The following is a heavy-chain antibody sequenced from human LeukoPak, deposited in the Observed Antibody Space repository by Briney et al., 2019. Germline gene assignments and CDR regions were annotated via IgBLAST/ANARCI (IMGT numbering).Heavy chain of an antibody. D-gene: IGHD3-10*01. J-gene: IGHJ5*02. CDR2: INHSGST. CDR1: GGSISSGDYY. V-gene: IGHV4-39*07. Sequence: PSETLSLTCTVSGGSISSGDYYWSWIRQPPGKGLEWIGEINHSGSTNYNPSLKSRVTISVDTSKNQFSLKLSSVTAADTAVYYCARGGFTMVRGATKRHWFDPWGQGTLVTVS. CDR3: ARGGFTMVRGATKRHWFDP.